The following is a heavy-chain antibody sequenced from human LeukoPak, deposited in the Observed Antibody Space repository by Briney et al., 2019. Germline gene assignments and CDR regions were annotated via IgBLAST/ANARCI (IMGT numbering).Heavy chain of an antibody. CDR1: GFTFSSYG. J-gene: IGHJ4*02. Sequence: PGGSLRLSCAASGFTFSSYGMHWVRQAPGKGLEWVAFISYDGSNKYYADSVKGRFTISRDNSKNTLYLQMNSLRAEDTAVYYCAKDIAVAGLDYWGQGTLVTVSS. V-gene: IGHV3-30*02. D-gene: IGHD6-19*01. CDR3: AKDIAVAGLDY. CDR2: ISYDGSNK.